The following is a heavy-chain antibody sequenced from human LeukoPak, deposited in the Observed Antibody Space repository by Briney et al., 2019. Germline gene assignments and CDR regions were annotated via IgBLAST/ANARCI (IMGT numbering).Heavy chain of an antibody. Sequence: GGSLRLSCAASGFTFSSYGMHWVRQAPGKGLEWVAIIRYDGSNKYYVDSVKGRFTISRDNSKNTLYLQMNSLRAEDTAVYYCARKGGDPYDYGDYYPLDYWGQGTLVTVSS. CDR2: IRYDGSNK. CDR3: ARKGGDPYDYGDYYPLDY. V-gene: IGHV3-33*01. D-gene: IGHD4-17*01. CDR1: GFTFSSYG. J-gene: IGHJ4*02.